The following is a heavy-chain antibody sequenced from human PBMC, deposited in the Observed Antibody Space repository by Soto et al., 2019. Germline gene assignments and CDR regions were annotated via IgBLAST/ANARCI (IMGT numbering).Heavy chain of an antibody. CDR3: ARDNGMAGSFDP. CDR1: GFTFSAYS. Sequence: AGGSLSLSCAASGFTFSAYSMNWARQAPGKGLEWISYITGSGGTIFYADSVKGRFTISRDNAKNSLYLQMNSLRDEDTAVYYCARDNGMAGSFDPWGQGTLVTVSS. V-gene: IGHV3-48*02. J-gene: IGHJ5*02. CDR2: ITGSGGTI. D-gene: IGHD2-8*01.